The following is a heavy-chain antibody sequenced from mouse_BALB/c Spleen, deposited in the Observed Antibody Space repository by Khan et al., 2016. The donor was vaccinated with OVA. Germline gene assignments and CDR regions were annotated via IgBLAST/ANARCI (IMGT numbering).Heavy chain of an antibody. V-gene: IGHV1-20*02. CDR1: GYSFTGYF. J-gene: IGHJ2*01. D-gene: IGHD1-1*01. CDR3: ARIYGSDFDY. CDR2: INPHFGET. Sequence: LQQSGPELVKPGASVKISCKASGYSFTGYFMHWVMQSHGKSLEWIGRINPHFGETFYNQKFVGKATLTVDESSSTAHMELRSLASEDSAVYYCARIYGSDFDYWGQGTTLTVSS.